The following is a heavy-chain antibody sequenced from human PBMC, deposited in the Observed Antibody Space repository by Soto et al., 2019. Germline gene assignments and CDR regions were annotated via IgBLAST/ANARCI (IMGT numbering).Heavy chain of an antibody. V-gene: IGHV1-3*01. Sequence: GASVKVSCKASGYTFTSYAMHWVRQAPGQRLEWMGWINAGNGNTKYSQKFQGRVTITRDTSASTAYMELRSLRSEDTAVYYCARARDCSSTSCLLNWFDPWGQGNLVTVSS. CDR2: INAGNGNT. D-gene: IGHD2-2*01. CDR3: ARARDCSSTSCLLNWFDP. CDR1: GYTFTSYA. J-gene: IGHJ5*02.